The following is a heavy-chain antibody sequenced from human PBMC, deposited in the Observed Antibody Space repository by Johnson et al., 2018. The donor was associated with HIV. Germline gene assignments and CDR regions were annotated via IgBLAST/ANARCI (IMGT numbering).Heavy chain of an antibody. D-gene: IGHD3-22*01. CDR1: GFTFSSYG. CDR2: ISYDGSNK. V-gene: IGHV3-30*18. Sequence: QVQLVESGGGVVQPGRSLRLSCAASGFTFSSYGMHWVRQAPGKGLEWVAVISYDGSNKYYADSVKGRFTISRDNSKNTLYLQMNSLRAEDTAVYYCAKVGGYDDGSGYLGDAFDIWGQGTMVTVSS. CDR3: AKVGGYDDGSGYLGDAFDI. J-gene: IGHJ3*02.